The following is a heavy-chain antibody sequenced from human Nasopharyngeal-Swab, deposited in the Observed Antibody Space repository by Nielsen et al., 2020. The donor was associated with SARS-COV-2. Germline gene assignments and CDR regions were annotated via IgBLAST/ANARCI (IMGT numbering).Heavy chain of an antibody. Sequence: GESLKISCAASVFTFSSHWTHWVRQASGKGLVWVSRISEDGSITTYADSVKGRFTISRDNAKNTLFLQMHSLRADDTAIYYCASQLGHPDSWGQGTLVTVSS. CDR2: ISEDGSIT. CDR1: VFTFSSHW. CDR3: ASQLGHPDS. D-gene: IGHD2-2*01. J-gene: IGHJ4*02. V-gene: IGHV3-74*01.